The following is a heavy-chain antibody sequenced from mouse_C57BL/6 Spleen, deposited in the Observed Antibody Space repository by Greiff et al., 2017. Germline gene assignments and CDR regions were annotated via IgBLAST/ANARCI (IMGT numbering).Heavy chain of an antibody. V-gene: IGHV1-80*01. D-gene: IGHD1-1*01. J-gene: IGHJ3*01. CDR3: ARADYYGSSYGWFAY. CDR1: GYAFSSYW. CDR2: IYPGDGDT. Sequence: QVQLQQSGAELVKPGASVKISCKASGYAFSSYWMNWVKQRPGKGLEWIGQIYPGDGDTNFNGKFKGKATLTADKSSSTAYMQLSSLTSEDSAVYFCARADYYGSSYGWFAYWGQGTLVTVSA.